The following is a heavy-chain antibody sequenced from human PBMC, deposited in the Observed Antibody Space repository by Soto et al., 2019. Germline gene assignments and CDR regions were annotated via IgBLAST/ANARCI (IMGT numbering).Heavy chain of an antibody. D-gene: IGHD3-22*01. Sequence: PGGSLRLSCAGSGFTFRNYAMSWVRQAPGKGLEWVSAISDDGGTTYYAESVKGRFIMSRDNSKNMVYLQMNSLRAEDTAVYYCAKIESRFYYDSTGYYPFDYWGQGTLVTV. V-gene: IGHV3-23*01. CDR3: AKIESRFYYDSTGYYPFDY. J-gene: IGHJ4*02. CDR1: GFTFRNYA. CDR2: ISDDGGTT.